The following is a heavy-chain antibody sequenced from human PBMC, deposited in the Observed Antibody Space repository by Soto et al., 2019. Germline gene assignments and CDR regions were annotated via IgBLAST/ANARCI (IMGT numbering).Heavy chain of an antibody. V-gene: IGHV4-59*08. CDR3: ATRAADYDFWSGYYSYYYYMDV. Sequence: SETLSLTCAVSGGSISSYYWSWIRQPPGKGLEWIGYIYYSGSTNYNPSLKSRVTISVDTSKNQFSLKLSSVTAADTAVYYCATRAADYDFWSGYYSYYYYMDVWGKGTTVTVSS. CDR2: IYYSGST. D-gene: IGHD3-3*01. CDR1: GGSISSYY. J-gene: IGHJ6*03.